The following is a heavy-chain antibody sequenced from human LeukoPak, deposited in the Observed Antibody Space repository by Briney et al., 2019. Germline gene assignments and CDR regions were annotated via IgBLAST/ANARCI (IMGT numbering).Heavy chain of an antibody. Sequence: SETLSLTCTVSGGSISSYYWSWIRQPAGKGLEWIGRIYTSGSTNYNPSLKNRVTMSVDTSKNQFSLKLSSVTAADTAVYYCARDLQSRGYYDSSGYYDYWGQEPWSPSPQ. CDR1: GGSISSYY. D-gene: IGHD3-22*01. V-gene: IGHV4-4*07. J-gene: IGHJ4*01. CDR3: ARDLQSRGYYDSSGYYDY. CDR2: IYTSGST.